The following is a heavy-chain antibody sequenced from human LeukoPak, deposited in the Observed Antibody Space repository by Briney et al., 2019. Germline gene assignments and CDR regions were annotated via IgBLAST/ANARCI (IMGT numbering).Heavy chain of an antibody. V-gene: IGHV4-31*03. D-gene: IGHD2-8*01. CDR1: GGSISSGDYY. J-gene: IGHJ6*02. CDR3: ARAGNGGDYYYGMDV. Sequence: SETLSLTCTVSGGSISSGDYYWSWIRQHPGKGLEWVGYIYYSGSTYYNPSLKSRVTISIDTSKNQFSLKLSSVTAADTAVYYCARAGNGGDYYYGMDVWGQGTTVTVSS. CDR2: IYYSGST.